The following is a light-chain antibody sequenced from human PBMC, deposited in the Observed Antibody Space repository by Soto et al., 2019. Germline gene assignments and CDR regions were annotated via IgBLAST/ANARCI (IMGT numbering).Light chain of an antibody. CDR2: EVN. V-gene: IGLV2-14*01. Sequence: QSALTQPASVSGSPGQSIAISCTGTSSDVGGSKYVSWYQQRPGKAPKLMLYEVNNRPSGVSDRFSGSKSGNTASLTISGLQAEDEADYFCSSYISGSTPYVFGSGTKVTVL. J-gene: IGLJ1*01. CDR1: SSDVGGSKY. CDR3: SSYISGSTPYV.